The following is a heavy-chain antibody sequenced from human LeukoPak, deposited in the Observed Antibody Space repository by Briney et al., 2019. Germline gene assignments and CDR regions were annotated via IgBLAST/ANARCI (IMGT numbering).Heavy chain of an antibody. J-gene: IGHJ4*02. V-gene: IGHV1-8*01. D-gene: IGHD3-16*01. CDR3: ARGYWGTEGYYFDY. CDR2: VNPNSGNT. CDR1: GYTFTSYD. Sequence: GASVKVSCKASGYTFTSYDINWVRQATGQGLEWMGWVNPNSGNTGYAQKFQGRVTMTRNTSISTAYMELSSLRSEDTAVYYCARGYWGTEGYYFDYWGQGTLVTVSS.